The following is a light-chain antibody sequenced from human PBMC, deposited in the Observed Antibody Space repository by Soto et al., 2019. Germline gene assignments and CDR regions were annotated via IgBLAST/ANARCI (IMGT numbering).Light chain of an antibody. CDR3: QQYGTSPQYT. Sequence: EIVLTQSPGTLSLSPGERATLSCRASQSFSSSYLAWYQQKPGQAPRLLVYAASSRAPGIPDRLSGSGSGTDFSLTISRLQTEDFAVYFCQQYGTSPQYTFGQGTKLEIK. CDR1: QSFSSSY. J-gene: IGKJ2*01. CDR2: AAS. V-gene: IGKV3-20*01.